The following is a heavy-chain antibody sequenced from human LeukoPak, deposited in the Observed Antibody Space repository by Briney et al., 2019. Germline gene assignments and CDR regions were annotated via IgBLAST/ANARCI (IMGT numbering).Heavy chain of an antibody. V-gene: IGHV4-38-2*02. CDR1: GYSISSGYY. CDR3: ARSVVEMATMYNWFDP. J-gene: IGHJ5*02. D-gene: IGHD5-24*01. CDR2: MYHSGST. Sequence: SETLSLTCTVSGYSISSGYYWGWIRHPPGKGLEWIGSMYHSGSTYYNPSLKSRVTISVDTSKNQFSLKLSSVTAADTAVYYCARSVVEMATMYNWFDPWGQGTLVTVSS.